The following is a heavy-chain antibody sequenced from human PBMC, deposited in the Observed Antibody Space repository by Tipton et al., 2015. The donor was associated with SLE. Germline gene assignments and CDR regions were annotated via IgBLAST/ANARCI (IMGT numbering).Heavy chain of an antibody. J-gene: IGHJ3*02. D-gene: IGHD5-24*01. V-gene: IGHV4-38-2*02. Sequence: GLVKPSETLSLTCRVSRYSISSGYYWGWMRQAPGKELEWVGSFYHSANTYYNPSLTSRVTISADTSKNQFSLRLTSVTAADTALYYCGRARVGMGYVFDIWGQGTMVTVSS. CDR1: RYSISSGYY. CDR3: GRARVGMGYVFDI. CDR2: FYHSANT.